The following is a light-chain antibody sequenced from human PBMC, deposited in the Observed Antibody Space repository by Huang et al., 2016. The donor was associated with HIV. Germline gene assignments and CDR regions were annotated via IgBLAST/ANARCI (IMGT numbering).Light chain of an antibody. CDR1: QSFSSS. CDR2: AAS. Sequence: DIQMTQSPSSLSASVGDRVTISCRSSQSFSSSLNWYQQRPGKAPKLLIYAASSLQSGVPSRFCGSGSGTDFSLTINSLQPEDFATYYCQQSGSTPYTFGQGTKLEIK. V-gene: IGKV1-39*01. CDR3: QQSGSTPYT. J-gene: IGKJ2*01.